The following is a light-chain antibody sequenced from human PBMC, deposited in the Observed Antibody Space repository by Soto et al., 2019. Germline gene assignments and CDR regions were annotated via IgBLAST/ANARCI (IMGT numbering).Light chain of an antibody. CDR3: KQYNNWPRT. J-gene: IGKJ1*01. CDR2: RAS. V-gene: IGKV3-15*01. Sequence: EIVMTQSPATPSASPGERSTLSCTARQRVRSNLAWYQQKPGQDPRHLIYRASTRTTGITARFSRSGSGTEFNLTISRLRSEDCAVYYCKQYNNWPRTFGKGTKVDSK. CDR1: QRVRSN.